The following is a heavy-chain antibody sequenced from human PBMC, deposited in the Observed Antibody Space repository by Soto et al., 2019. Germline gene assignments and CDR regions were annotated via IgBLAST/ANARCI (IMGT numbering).Heavy chain of an antibody. Sequence: SETLSLTCTVSGGSITSSSYRWGRIRQPPGKGLEWIASIYSTGSTYYNPSLKSRVTISVDTSKNQFSLILSSVTAADTAVYYCARTGYSSSWVLDYWGQGTLVTVSS. CDR3: ARTGYSSSWVLDY. CDR1: GGSITSSSYR. CDR2: IYSTGST. J-gene: IGHJ4*02. V-gene: IGHV4-39*01. D-gene: IGHD6-13*01.